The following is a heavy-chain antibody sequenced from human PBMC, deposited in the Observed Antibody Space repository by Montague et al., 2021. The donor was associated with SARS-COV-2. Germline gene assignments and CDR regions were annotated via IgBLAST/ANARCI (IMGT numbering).Heavy chain of an antibody. CDR3: ASAPYSSSWTGFGDYYYLMDV. V-gene: IGHV4-61*09. D-gene: IGHD6-13*01. J-gene: IGHJ6*02. CDR1: GASISSASYY. Sequence: TLSLTCTVSGASISSASYYWRWVRQPAGKALEWIGHIYTSEIANYNPSLKSRVTISIDTSKNQFSLKLNSVTAADPAVYYCASAPYSSSWTGFGDYYYLMDVWGRGTTVTVSS. CDR2: IYTSEIA.